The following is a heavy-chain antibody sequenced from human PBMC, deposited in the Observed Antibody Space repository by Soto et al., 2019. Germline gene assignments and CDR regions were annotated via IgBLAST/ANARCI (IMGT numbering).Heavy chain of an antibody. CDR3: AKDRRVRDGLDV. V-gene: IGHV3-30*18. Sequence: QVQLVESGGGVVQPGGSLRLSCAASGFTFSNYGVHWVRQAPGSGLEWVALISYDGNYQYYADAVKGRFAISRDNSKDTLYLEMTCLRSEDTAIYYCAKDRRVRDGLDVWGQGTTVTVSS. CDR2: ISYDGNYQ. J-gene: IGHJ6*02. D-gene: IGHD3-10*01. CDR1: GFTFSNYG.